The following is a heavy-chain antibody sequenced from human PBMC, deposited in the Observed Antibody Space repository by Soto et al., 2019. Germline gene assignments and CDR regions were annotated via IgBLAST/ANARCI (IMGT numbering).Heavy chain of an antibody. J-gene: IGHJ4*02. V-gene: IGHV4-39*01. CDR3: ARPGNYGSGSYLYYLDY. CDR2: IYYSGST. CDR1: GGSISSSSYN. D-gene: IGHD3-10*01. Sequence: SETLTLTCTVTGGSISSSSYNWGWIRQPPGKGLEWIGSIYYSGSTYYNPSLKSRVTISVDTSKNQFSLKLSSVTAADTSLYYCARPGNYGSGSYLYYLDYWGQGTLVTVSS.